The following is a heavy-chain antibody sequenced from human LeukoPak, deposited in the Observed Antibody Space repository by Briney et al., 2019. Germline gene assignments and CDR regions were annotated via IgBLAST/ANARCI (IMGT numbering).Heavy chain of an antibody. Sequence: GGSLRLSCAASGFIFSNSWMNWVRQAPGKGLEWVANINLVGGEEKYVDSVKGRFTISRDNAKNSLYLQMNSLRVDGTAVYYCASWISNDSYWGQGTLVTVSS. CDR2: INLVGGEE. J-gene: IGHJ4*02. CDR1: GFIFSNSW. D-gene: IGHD1-1*01. CDR3: ASWISNDSY. V-gene: IGHV3-7*01.